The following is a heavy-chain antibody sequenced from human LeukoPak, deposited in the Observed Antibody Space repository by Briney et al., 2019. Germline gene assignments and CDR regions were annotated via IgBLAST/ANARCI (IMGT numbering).Heavy chain of an antibody. D-gene: IGHD3-22*01. CDR1: GFTFSSYA. CDR2: ISGSGGST. CDR3: AKHGKGRNNYYDSSGSSDAFDI. Sequence: PGGSLRLSCAASGFTFSSYAMSWVRQAPGKGLEWVSAISGSGGSTYYADSGKGRFTISRDNSKNTLYLQMNSLRAEDTAVYYCAKHGKGRNNYYDSSGSSDAFDIWGQGTMVTVSS. V-gene: IGHV3-23*01. J-gene: IGHJ3*02.